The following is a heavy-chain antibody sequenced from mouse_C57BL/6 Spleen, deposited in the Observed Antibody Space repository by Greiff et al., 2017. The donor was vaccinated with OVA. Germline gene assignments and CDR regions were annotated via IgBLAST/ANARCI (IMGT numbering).Heavy chain of an antibody. CDR2: IYPGDGDT. CDR3: ARSDYYGSSYWFAY. Sequence: QVHVKQSGPELVKPGASVKISCKASGYAFSSSWMNWVKQRPGKGLEWIGRIYPGDGDTNYNGKFKGKATLTADKSSSTAYMQLSSLTSEDSAVYFCARSDYYGSSYWFAYWGQGTLVTVSA. D-gene: IGHD1-1*01. J-gene: IGHJ3*01. V-gene: IGHV1-82*01. CDR1: GYAFSSSW.